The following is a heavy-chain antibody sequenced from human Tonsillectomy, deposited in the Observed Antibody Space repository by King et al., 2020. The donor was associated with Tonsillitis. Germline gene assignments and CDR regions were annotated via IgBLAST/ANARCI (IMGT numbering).Heavy chain of an antibody. D-gene: IGHD5-18*01. CDR3: ARVPLYSYGDFDY. CDR2: ISYDGSNK. Sequence: QLVQSGGGVVQPGRSLRLSCAASGFTFSSYGMHWVRQAPGKGLEWVAVISYDGSNKYYADSVKGRFTISRDNSKNTLYLQMNSLRAEDTAVYYCARVPLYSYGDFDYGGQGTRVTVSS. CDR1: GFTFSSYG. V-gene: IGHV3-33*05. J-gene: IGHJ4*02.